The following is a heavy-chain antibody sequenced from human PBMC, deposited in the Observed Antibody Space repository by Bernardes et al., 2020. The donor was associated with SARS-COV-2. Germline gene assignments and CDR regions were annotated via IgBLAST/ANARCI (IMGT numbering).Heavy chain of an antibody. J-gene: IGHJ6*02. Sequence: SETLSLTCTVSGGSLRASYWTWIRQSPGERLDWIGNVYYSGITNYHSSLKSRVTISIDTSKNEFSLTLNSVTAADTAVYYCARGEYHYDGSQFYYPRLGLDVWGHGATVTVSS. CDR1: GGSLRASY. D-gene: IGHD3-22*01. V-gene: IGHV4-59*01. CDR2: VYYSGIT. CDR3: ARGEYHYDGSQFYYPRLGLDV.